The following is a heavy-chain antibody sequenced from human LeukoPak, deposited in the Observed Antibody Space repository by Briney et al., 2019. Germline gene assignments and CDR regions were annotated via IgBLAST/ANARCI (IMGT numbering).Heavy chain of an antibody. CDR1: GITFSTYN. CDR3: ARAGSGTNYLYFDY. J-gene: IGHJ4*02. D-gene: IGHD1-26*01. V-gene: IGHV3-48*02. Sequence: GGSLRLSCAASGITFSTYNMNWVRQAPGKGLEWVSYISSSSTIYYADSVKGRFTISRDNGKNSLYLQMNSLRDEDTAVYYCARAGSGTNYLYFDYWGQGTLVTVSS. CDR2: ISSSSTI.